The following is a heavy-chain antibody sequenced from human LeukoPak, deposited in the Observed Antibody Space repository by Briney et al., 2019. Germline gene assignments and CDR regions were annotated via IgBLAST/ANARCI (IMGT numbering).Heavy chain of an antibody. D-gene: IGHD2-15*01. V-gene: IGHV3-23*01. CDR2: ISRGGDVT. CDR3: AARPGEVAVPYDY. CDR1: GFTFSRYW. Sequence: GGSLRLSCAASGFTFSRYWMTWVRQAPGKGLEWVSLISRGGDVTYYADSVKGRFTISRDSSKNTLYLQMHSLRAEDTAVYYCAARPGEVAVPYDYWGQGTLVTVSS. J-gene: IGHJ4*02.